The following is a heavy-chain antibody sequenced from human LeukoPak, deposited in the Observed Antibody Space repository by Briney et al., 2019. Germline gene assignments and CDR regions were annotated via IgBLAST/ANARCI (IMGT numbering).Heavy chain of an antibody. V-gene: IGHV1-2*02. Sequence: VASVKVSCKASGYTFTGYYMHWVRQAPGQGLEWMGWINPNSGGTNYAQKFQGRVTMTRDTSISTAYMELSRLRSDDTAVYYCAREGCSSTSCLGIWFDPWGQGTLVTVSS. J-gene: IGHJ5*02. CDR3: AREGCSSTSCLGIWFDP. D-gene: IGHD2-2*01. CDR2: INPNSGGT. CDR1: GYTFTGYY.